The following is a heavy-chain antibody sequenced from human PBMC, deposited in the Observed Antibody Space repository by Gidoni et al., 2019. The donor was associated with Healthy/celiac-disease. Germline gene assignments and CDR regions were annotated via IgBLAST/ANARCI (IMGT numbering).Heavy chain of an antibody. CDR2: ISYDGSNK. Sequence: QVQLVESGGGVVQPGRSLRLSCAASGFPFSSYGMHWVRQAPGKGLEWVAVISYDGSNKYYADSVKGRFTISRDNSKNTLYLQMNSLRAEDTAVYYCAKDIIAVAVNYFDYWGQGTLVTVSS. V-gene: IGHV3-30*18. CDR1: GFPFSSYG. D-gene: IGHD6-19*01. J-gene: IGHJ4*02. CDR3: AKDIIAVAVNYFDY.